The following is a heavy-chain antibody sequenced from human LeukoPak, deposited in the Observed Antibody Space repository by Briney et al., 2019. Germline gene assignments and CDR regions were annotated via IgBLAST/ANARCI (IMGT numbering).Heavy chain of an antibody. J-gene: IGHJ4*02. D-gene: IGHD3-10*01. V-gene: IGHV4-38-2*02. CDR1: GYSISSGYY. Sequence: SETLSLTCTVSGYSISSGYYWGWIRQPPGKGLEWIGSIYHSGGTYYNPSLKSRVTISVDTSKNQFSLKLSSVTAADTAVYYCARADVDSGDFDYWGQGTLVTVSS. CDR2: IYHSGGT. CDR3: ARADVDSGDFDY.